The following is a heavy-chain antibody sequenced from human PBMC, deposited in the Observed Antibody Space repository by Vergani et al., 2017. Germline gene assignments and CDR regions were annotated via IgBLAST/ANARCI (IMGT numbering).Heavy chain of an antibody. CDR2: INPNSGGT. J-gene: IGHJ3*02. CDR1: GYTFTGYY. D-gene: IGHD5-24*01. Sequence: QVQLVQSGAEVKKPGASVKVSCKASGYTFTGYYMHWVRQAPGQGLEWMGWINPNSGGTNYAQKCQGRVTMTRDTSISTAYMELSRLRSDDTAVYYCARTRWQDAFEIWGQGTMVTVSS. CDR3: ARTRWQDAFEI. V-gene: IGHV1-2*02.